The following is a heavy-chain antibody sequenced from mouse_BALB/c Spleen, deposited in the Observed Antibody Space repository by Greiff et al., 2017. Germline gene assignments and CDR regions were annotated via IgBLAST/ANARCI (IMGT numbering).Heavy chain of an antibody. J-gene: IGHJ3*01. CDR3: ARHPSTMITAWFAY. CDR2: ISNGGGST. Sequence: DVKLVESGGGLVQPGGSLKLSCAASGFTFSSYTMSWVRQTPEKRLEWVAYISNGGGSTYYPDTVKGRFTISRDNAKNTLYLQMSSLKSEDTAMYYCARHPSTMITAWFAYWGQGTLVTVSA. D-gene: IGHD2-4*01. CDR1: GFTFSSYT. V-gene: IGHV5-12-2*01.